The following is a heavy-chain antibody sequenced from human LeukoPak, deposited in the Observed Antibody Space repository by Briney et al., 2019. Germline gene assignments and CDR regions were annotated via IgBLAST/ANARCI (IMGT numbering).Heavy chain of an antibody. J-gene: IGHJ3*02. CDR1: GGSISSSNYY. CDR2: IYYSGSS. Sequence: SETLSLTCTVSGGSISSSNYYWGWIRQPPGKELEWIGSIYYSGSSYYKPSLESRVTISVDTSKNQFSLRLTSVTAEDAVFFFCAKHGSGVGGGFDMGAKGKM. CDR3: AKHGSGVGGGFDM. V-gene: IGHV4-39*01. D-gene: IGHD2-15*01.